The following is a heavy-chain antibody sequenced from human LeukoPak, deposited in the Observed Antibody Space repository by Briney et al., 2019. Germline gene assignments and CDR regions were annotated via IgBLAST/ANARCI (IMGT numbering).Heavy chain of an antibody. CDR3: ARHSSSWESMDY. CDR2: IYPGDSDT. J-gene: IGHJ4*02. Sequence: GESLKISCKGSGYRFSNYWIGWVRQMPGKGLEWMGIIYPGDSDTRYSPSLQGQVTISADKSISTAYLQWSSLKASDTAMYYCARHSSSWESMDYWGQGTLVTVSS. CDR1: GYRFSNYW. D-gene: IGHD6-6*01. V-gene: IGHV5-51*01.